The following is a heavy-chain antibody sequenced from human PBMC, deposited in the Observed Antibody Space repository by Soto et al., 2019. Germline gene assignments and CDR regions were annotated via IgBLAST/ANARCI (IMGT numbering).Heavy chain of an antibody. J-gene: IGHJ4*02. Sequence: ASVKVSCKASGYTFTSYGISWVRQAPGQGLEWMGWISAYNGNTNYAQKLQGRVTMTTDTSTSTVYMELSSLRSEDTAMYYCTTDVWLYTGTDYWGQGTLVTVSS. CDR1: GYTFTSYG. D-gene: IGHD3-16*01. CDR3: TTDVWLYTGTDY. CDR2: ISAYNGNT. V-gene: IGHV1-18*01.